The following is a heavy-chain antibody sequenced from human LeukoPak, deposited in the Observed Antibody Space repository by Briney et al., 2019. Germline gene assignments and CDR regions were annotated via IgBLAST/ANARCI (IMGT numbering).Heavy chain of an antibody. J-gene: IGHJ5*02. CDR3: ARQAYTDFWNAFPFDP. CDR1: GGSISSYY. V-gene: IGHV4-59*08. CDR2: IYYSGST. Sequence: SETLSLTCTVSGGSISSYYWSWIWQPPGKGLEWVGYIYYSGSTNYNPSLKSRVPISVDTSKNQFSLKLSSVTAADTAMYYCARQAYTDFWNAFPFDPWGQGTLVSVSS. D-gene: IGHD3-3*01.